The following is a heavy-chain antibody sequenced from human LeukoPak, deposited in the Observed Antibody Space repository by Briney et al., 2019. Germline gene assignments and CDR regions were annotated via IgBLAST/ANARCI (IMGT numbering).Heavy chain of an antibody. Sequence: SETLSLTCAVYGGSFSGYYWSWIRQPPGKGLEWIGEINHSGSTNYNPSLKSRVTMSVDTSKNQFSLKLSSVTAADTAVYYCARDLEYRSSSPPAYWGQGTLVTVSS. CDR1: GGSFSGYY. CDR2: INHSGST. D-gene: IGHD6-6*01. J-gene: IGHJ4*02. V-gene: IGHV4-34*01. CDR3: ARDLEYRSSSPPAY.